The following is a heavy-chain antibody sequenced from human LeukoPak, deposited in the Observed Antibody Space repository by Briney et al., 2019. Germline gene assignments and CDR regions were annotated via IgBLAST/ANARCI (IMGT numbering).Heavy chain of an antibody. CDR1: GYTFTSYG. CDR2: ISAYNGNT. V-gene: IGHV1-18*04. CDR3: AREARWDVVVPAAKNYFDY. J-gene: IGHJ4*02. Sequence: ASVKVSCKASGYTFTSYGISWVRQAPGQGLEWMGWISAYNGNTNYAQKLQGRVTMTTDTSTSTAYMELRSLRSDDTAVYYCAREARWDVVVPAAKNYFDYWGQGTLVTVSS. D-gene: IGHD2-2*01.